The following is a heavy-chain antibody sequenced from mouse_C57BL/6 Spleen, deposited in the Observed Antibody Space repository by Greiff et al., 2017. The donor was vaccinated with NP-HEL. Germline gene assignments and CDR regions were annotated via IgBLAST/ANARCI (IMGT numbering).Heavy chain of an antibody. D-gene: IGHD1-1*01. V-gene: IGHV1-64*01. CDR1: GYTFTSYW. CDR2: IHPTSGST. Sequence: QVQLQQPGAELVKPGASVKLSCKASGYTFTSYWMHWVKQRPGQGLEWIGMIHPTSGSTNYNEKFKSKATLTVDKSSSTAYMQLSSLTSEDSAVYYCAKEGITTVVWWYFEVWGTGATVTVST. J-gene: IGHJ1*03. CDR3: AKEGITTVVWWYFEV.